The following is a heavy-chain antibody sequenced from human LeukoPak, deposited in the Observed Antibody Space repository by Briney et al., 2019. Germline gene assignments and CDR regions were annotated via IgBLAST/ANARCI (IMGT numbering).Heavy chain of an antibody. CDR2: ISYDGSNK. Sequence: GGSLRLSCAASGFTFSSYGMHWVRQAPGKGLEWVAVISYDGSNKYYADSVKGRFTISRDNSKNTLYLQMNSLRAEDTAVYYCAKVRFYDILTGYCNDAFDIWGQGTMVTVSS. CDR3: AKVRFYDILTGYCNDAFDI. J-gene: IGHJ3*02. CDR1: GFTFSSYG. D-gene: IGHD3-9*01. V-gene: IGHV3-30*18.